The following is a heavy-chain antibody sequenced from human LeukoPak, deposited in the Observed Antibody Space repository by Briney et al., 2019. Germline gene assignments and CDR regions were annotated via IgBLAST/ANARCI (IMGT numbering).Heavy chain of an antibody. CDR2: ISGSGTST. CDR3: AKSFYASEKGTFDI. V-gene: IGHV3-23*01. CDR1: GFTFSNYA. D-gene: IGHD3-16*01. Sequence: AGGSLRLSCAASGFTFSNYAMNWVRQAPGKGLEWVSTISGSGTSTYYADSVKGRFTISRDNSKNTLYLQMNSLRAEDTAVYYCAKSFYASEKGTFDIWGRGTMVTVSS. J-gene: IGHJ3*02.